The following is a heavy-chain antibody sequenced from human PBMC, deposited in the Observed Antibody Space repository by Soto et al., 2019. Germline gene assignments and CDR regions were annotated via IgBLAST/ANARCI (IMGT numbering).Heavy chain of an antibody. J-gene: IGHJ4*02. CDR3: ANVFSWLSDFDY. Sequence: PGGSLRLSCAASGFTFSSYAMSWVRQAPGKWLEWVSAISGSGGSTYYADSVKGRFTISRYNSKNTLYLQMNSLRAEDTAVYYCANVFSWLSDFDYWGQGTLVTVSS. D-gene: IGHD6-19*01. V-gene: IGHV3-23*01. CDR2: ISGSGGST. CDR1: GFTFSSYA.